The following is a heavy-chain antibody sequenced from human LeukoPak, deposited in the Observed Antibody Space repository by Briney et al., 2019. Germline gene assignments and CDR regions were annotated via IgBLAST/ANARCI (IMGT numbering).Heavy chain of an antibody. CDR2: IIPIFGTA. CDR3: AKGPFSRGYSPIDY. J-gene: IGHJ4*02. D-gene: IGHD3-22*01. CDR1: GGTFSSYA. Sequence: AASVKVSCKASGGTFSSYAISWVRQAPGQGLEWMGGIIPIFGTANYAQKFQGRVTITTDESTSTAYMELSSLRSEDTAVYYCAKGPFSRGYSPIDYWGQGTLVTVSS. V-gene: IGHV1-69*05.